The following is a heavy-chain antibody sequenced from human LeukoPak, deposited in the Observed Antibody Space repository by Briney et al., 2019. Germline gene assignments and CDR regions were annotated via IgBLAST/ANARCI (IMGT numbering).Heavy chain of an antibody. CDR2: IIGGAGST. CDR3: AHGSMYQLDY. Sequence: GGTLRLSCAASGFSFSSHGMSWVRQAPGKGLEWVSGIIGGAGSTYYADSVKGRFTISRDNSKNTLYLQMNSLRAEDTAVYYCAHGSMYQLDYWGQGTLVTVSS. D-gene: IGHD2-2*01. J-gene: IGHJ4*02. V-gene: IGHV3-23*01. CDR1: GFSFSSHG.